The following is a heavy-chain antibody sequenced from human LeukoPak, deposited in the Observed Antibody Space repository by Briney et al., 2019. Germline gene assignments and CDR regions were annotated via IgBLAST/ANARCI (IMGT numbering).Heavy chain of an antibody. CDR1: GFTFSSYW. CDR2: IKQDGSEK. Sequence: GESLRLSCAASGFTFSSYWMSWVRQAPGKGLEWVANIKQDGSEKYYVDSVKGRFTISRDNAKNSLYLQMNSLRAEDTAVYYCARYIVVVPTGIRPFDYWGQGTLVTVSS. CDR3: ARYIVVVPTGIRPFDY. J-gene: IGHJ4*02. V-gene: IGHV3-7*01. D-gene: IGHD2-2*01.